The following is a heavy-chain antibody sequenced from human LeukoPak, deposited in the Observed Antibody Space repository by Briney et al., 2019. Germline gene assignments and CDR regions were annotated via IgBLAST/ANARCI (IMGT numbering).Heavy chain of an antibody. CDR1: GDTFGIYG. CDR3: ARVATGTTFYHWLDP. CDR2: IIPVYRTT. V-gene: IGHV1-69*05. Sequence: SSVKVSCMTPGDTFGIYGMSWVPHAPGRGPECMGPIIPVYRTTTYAERFEGRVTITTDDSTSTVYMELISLISDDTAVYYCARVATGTTFYHWLDPWGQGTLVTVSS. D-gene: IGHD1-7*01. J-gene: IGHJ5*02.